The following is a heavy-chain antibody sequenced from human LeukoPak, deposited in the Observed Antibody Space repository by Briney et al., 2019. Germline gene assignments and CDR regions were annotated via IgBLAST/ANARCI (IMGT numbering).Heavy chain of an antibody. CDR2: IYTSGST. V-gene: IGHV4-61*02. Sequence: PSETLSLTCTVSGGSISSGSYYWNWIRQPAGKGLEWIGRIYTSGSTNYNPSLKSRVTISIDTPKKQFSLKLTSVTAADTAVYYCARQRSQDFGELQIDFWGQGTLVSVSS. CDR3: ARQRSQDFGELQIDF. CDR1: GGSISSGSYY. J-gene: IGHJ4*02. D-gene: IGHD3-10*01.